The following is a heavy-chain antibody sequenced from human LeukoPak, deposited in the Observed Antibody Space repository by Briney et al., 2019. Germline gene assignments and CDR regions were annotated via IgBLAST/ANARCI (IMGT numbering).Heavy chain of an antibody. D-gene: IGHD2-2*01. V-gene: IGHV3-53*01. CDR1: GITVSSKY. J-gene: IGHJ4*02. Sequence: GGSLRLSCAASGITVSSKYMSWVRQAPGKGLEWVSVIYSGGSTYYADSVKGRFTISRDNAKNSLYLQMNSLRAEDTAVYYCARRYCSSTSCLLDYWGQGTLVTVSS. CDR2: IYSGGST. CDR3: ARRYCSSTSCLLDY.